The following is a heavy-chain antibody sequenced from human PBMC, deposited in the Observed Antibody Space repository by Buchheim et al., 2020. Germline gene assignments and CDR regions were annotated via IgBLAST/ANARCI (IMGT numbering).Heavy chain of an antibody. CDR3: AKDLSGSYWSADH. D-gene: IGHD1-26*01. J-gene: IGHJ5*02. CDR2: ISSDGNKK. V-gene: IGHV3-30*18. CDR1: GFDFSGCG. Sequence: QVHLVESGGGVVQPGRSLRLSCAASGFDFSGCGMHWGRQAPGKGLEWVAVISSDGNKKYDADSVNGRFTISRDNSRNTLYLQMDSLWPEDTAVYYCAKDLSGSYWSADHWGQGTL.